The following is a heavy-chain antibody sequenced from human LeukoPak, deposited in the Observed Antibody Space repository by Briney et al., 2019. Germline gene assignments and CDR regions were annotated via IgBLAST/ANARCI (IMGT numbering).Heavy chain of an antibody. J-gene: IGHJ4*02. CDR2: ISGSGGST. D-gene: IGHD3-10*01. V-gene: IGHV3-23*01. Sequence: GGSLRLSCAASGFTFSSYAMSWVRQAPGEGLEWVSAISGSGGSTYYADSVKGRFTISRDNSKNTLYLQMDSLRAEDTAVYYCAKDGYYGSGTFPDYWGQGTLVTVSS. CDR1: GFTFSSYA. CDR3: AKDGYYGSGTFPDY.